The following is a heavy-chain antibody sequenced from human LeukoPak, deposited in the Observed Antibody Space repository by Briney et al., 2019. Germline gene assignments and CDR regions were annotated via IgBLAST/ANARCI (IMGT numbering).Heavy chain of an antibody. CDR1: GGSISSSSYY. CDR3: ARRIVQREFDY. J-gene: IGHJ4*02. D-gene: IGHD1-1*01. V-gene: IGHV4-39*01. CDR2: IYYSGST. Sequence: SETLSLTCTVSGGSISSSSYYWGWIRQPPGKGLEWIGSIYYSGSTYYNPSLKSRVTISVDTSKNQFSLKLSSVTAADTAVYYCARRIVQREFDYWGQETLVTVSS.